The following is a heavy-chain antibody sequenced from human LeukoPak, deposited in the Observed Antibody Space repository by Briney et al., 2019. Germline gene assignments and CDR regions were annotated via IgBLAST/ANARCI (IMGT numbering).Heavy chain of an antibody. CDR1: GSTFSSYA. CDR3: AKDTYDFLYYYYYMDV. CDR2: ISGSGGST. V-gene: IGHV3-23*01. Sequence: GWSLRLSCAASGSTFSSYAMSWVRQAPGKGLEWVSAISGSGGSTYYADSVKGRFTISRDNSKNTLYLQMNSLRAEDTAVYYCAKDTYDFLYYYYYMDVWGKGTTVTVSS. D-gene: IGHD3-3*01. J-gene: IGHJ6*03.